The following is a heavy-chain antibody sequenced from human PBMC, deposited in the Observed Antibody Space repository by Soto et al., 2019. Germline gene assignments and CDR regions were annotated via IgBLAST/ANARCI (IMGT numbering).Heavy chain of an antibody. CDR3: ARRYYNSSGYFDY. V-gene: IGHV1-69*01. CDR1: GGIFSNYV. D-gene: IGHD3-22*01. Sequence: QVQLVQSGAEVKKPGSSVKVACKAPGGIFSNYVLNWVRQAPGQGLEWMGGIIPIFGTGNYAQKFQGRVTITADESTTTASMELRGLRSEDTAVYYCARRYYNSSGYFDYWGQGTLVTVSS. CDR2: IIPIFGTG. J-gene: IGHJ4*02.